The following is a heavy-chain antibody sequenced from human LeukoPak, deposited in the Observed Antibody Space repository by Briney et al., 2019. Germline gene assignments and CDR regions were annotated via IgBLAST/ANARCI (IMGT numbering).Heavy chain of an antibody. CDR2: ISYDGSNK. J-gene: IGHJ4*02. CDR3: ARGSYGSGSYTLGY. V-gene: IGHV3-30*03. CDR1: GFILSSVD. D-gene: IGHD3-10*01. Sequence: PGGSLRLSCAASGFILSSVDMHWVRQAPGKGLEWVAVISYDGSNKYYADSVKGRFTISRDNSKNTLYLQMNSLRAEDTAVYYCARGSYGSGSYTLGYWGQGTLVTVSS.